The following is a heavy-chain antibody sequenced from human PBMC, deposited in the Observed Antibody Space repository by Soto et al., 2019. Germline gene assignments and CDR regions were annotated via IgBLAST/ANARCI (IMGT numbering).Heavy chain of an antibody. J-gene: IGHJ2*01. CDR3: AKGPRYNWNGGYFDL. CDR2: ISGSGGSS. CDR1: GFTFDNYA. D-gene: IGHD1-20*01. V-gene: IGHV3-23*01. Sequence: EVQLLESGGGLVQPGGSLRLSCVASGFTFDNYAMSWVRQAPGKGLEWVSLISGSGGSSYNADSVKGRFTISRDNSRNTLYLQMNSLRAEDTALYYCAKGPRYNWNGGYFDLWGHGTLVTVSS.